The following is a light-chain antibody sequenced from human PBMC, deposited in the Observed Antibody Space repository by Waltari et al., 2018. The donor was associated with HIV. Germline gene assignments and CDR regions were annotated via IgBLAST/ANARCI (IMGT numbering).Light chain of an antibody. CDR2: GNI. J-gene: IGLJ2*01. CDR3: QSSDSSLSGLVI. CDR1: NSNSVAGYD. V-gene: IGLV1-40*01. Sequence: QSVLTQPRSVSGAPGQRVTISCTGSNSNSVAGYDVHWYQQLPGPVPKLLIFGNINRPSGVPDRFSGSTSGSSASLVITGLQAEDEADYYCQSSDSSLSGLVIFGGGTKLTVL.